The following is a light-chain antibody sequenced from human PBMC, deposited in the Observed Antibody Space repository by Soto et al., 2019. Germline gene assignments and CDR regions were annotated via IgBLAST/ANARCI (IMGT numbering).Light chain of an antibody. Sequence: QAVVTQPPSASGTPGERVTISCSGSSSNIGTNYVYWYQHLPGTAPKLLIYRSNQRPSGVPDRFSGSKSGTSASLTISGLRSEDEADYYCATWDGNLSGVFGGGTKLTVL. CDR3: ATWDGNLSGV. CDR1: SSNIGTNY. CDR2: RSN. J-gene: IGLJ2*01. V-gene: IGLV1-47*01.